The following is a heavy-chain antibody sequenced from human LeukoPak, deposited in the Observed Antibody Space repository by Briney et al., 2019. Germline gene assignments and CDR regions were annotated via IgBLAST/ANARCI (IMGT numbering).Heavy chain of an antibody. D-gene: IGHD1-14*01. CDR2: ISWNSGSI. J-gene: IGHJ5*02. CDR3: ARQISTGFDP. V-gene: IGHV3-9*01. Sequence: GGSLRLSCAASGFTFDDYAMPWVRQAPGKGLEWVSGISWNSGSIGYADSVKGRFTISRDNAKNSLYLQMNSLRAEDTALYYCARQISTGFDPWGQGTLVTVSS. CDR1: GFTFDDYA.